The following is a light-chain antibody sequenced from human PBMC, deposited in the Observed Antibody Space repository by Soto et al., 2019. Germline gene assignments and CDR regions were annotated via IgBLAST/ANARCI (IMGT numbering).Light chain of an antibody. V-gene: IGKV3-20*01. CDR1: QYMTRTY. CDR2: AAS. J-gene: IGKJ2*01. CDR3: HKYDKAPHT. Sequence: EIVLTQSPGTLSLSPGERATLSCRASQYMTRTYIAWYQQKPGQAPRLLIYAASNRATGIPDTFSGSGSGTDSSLTITRLEPEDSAVYYCHKYDKAPHTFGQGTKVEIK.